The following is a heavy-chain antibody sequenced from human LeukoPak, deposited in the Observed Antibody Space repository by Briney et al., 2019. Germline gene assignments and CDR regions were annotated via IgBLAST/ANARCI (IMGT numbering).Heavy chain of an antibody. CDR3: ARDGEQWLVGDWFDP. CDR2: IWNDGSKK. V-gene: IGHV3-33*01. CDR1: GFTFSRNG. Sequence: GGSLRLSCAASGFTFSRNGMHWVRQAPGKGLEWVALIWNDGSKKYYGDSVKGRFTISRDNAKNSLYLQMNSLRAEDTAVYYCARDGEQWLVGDWFDPWGQGTLVTVSS. D-gene: IGHD6-19*01. J-gene: IGHJ5*02.